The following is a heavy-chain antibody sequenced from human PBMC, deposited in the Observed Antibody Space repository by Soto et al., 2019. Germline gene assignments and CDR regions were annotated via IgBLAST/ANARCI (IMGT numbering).Heavy chain of an antibody. J-gene: IGHJ6*01. D-gene: IGHD3-3*01. CDR2: INHSGST. V-gene: IGHV4-34*01. Sequence: SETLSLTCAVYGGSFSGYYWSWIRQPPGKGLEWIGEINHSGSTNYNPSLKSRVTISVDTSKNQFSLQLSSVTAADTAVYYCASSVLRFLEWFGMYVWGQGTT. CDR1: GGSFSGYY. CDR3: ASSVLRFLEWFGMYV.